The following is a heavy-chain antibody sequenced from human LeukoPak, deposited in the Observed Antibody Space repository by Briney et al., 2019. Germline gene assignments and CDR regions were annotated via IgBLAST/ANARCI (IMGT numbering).Heavy chain of an antibody. CDR3: ARGGGSYGWFDP. CDR2: ISGSGGST. V-gene: IGHV3-23*01. CDR1: GFTFSSYA. D-gene: IGHD3-16*01. J-gene: IGHJ5*02. Sequence: GGSLRLSCAASGFTFSSYAMSWVRQAPGKGLEWVSAISGSGGSTNYADSVKGRFTISRDSAKNTLYLQMNSLRAEDTAVYYCARGGGSYGWFDPWGQGTLVTVSS.